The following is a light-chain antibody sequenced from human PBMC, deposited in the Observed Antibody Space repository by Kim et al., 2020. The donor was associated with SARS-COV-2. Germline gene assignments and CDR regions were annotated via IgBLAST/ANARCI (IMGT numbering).Light chain of an antibody. V-gene: IGLV2-23*02. CDR3: CSYAGSSTWV. CDR2: EVS. CDR1: SSDVGSYNL. J-gene: IGLJ3*02. Sequence: GQSITISCTGTSSDVGSYNLVSWYQQHPGKDPKLMIYEVSKRPSGVSNRFSGSKSGNTASLTISGLQAEDEADYYCCSYAGSSTWVFGGGTQLTVL.